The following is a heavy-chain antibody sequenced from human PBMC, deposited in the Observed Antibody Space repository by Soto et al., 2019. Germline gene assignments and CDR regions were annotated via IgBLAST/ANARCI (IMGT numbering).Heavy chain of an antibody. Sequence: ASVTGSCKVSGYTLTDLSMHWVRQAPGKGLEWMGGFDPEDGETIYAQKFQGRVTMTEDTSTDTAYMELSSLRSEDTAVYYFATAYNSYGSYYFDYWGQGTLVTVSS. J-gene: IGHJ4*02. CDR3: ATAYNSYGSYYFDY. V-gene: IGHV1-24*01. CDR1: GYTLTDLS. CDR2: FDPEDGET. D-gene: IGHD5-18*01.